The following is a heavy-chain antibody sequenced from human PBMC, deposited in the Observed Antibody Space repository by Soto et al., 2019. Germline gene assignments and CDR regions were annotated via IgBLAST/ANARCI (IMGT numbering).Heavy chain of an antibody. J-gene: IGHJ4*02. Sequence: GGSLRLSCAASGFTFSTYGMHWVRQAPGKGLEWVAVISYDGSDKFYADSVKGRFTISRDNSKNALYLQMSSLRPEDTAIYYCAKSPNFYCSSPNCYKYYFDYWGQGTLVTVSS. CDR3: AKSPNFYCSSPNCYKYYFDY. CDR2: ISYDGSDK. V-gene: IGHV3-30*18. D-gene: IGHD2-2*02. CDR1: GFTFSTYG.